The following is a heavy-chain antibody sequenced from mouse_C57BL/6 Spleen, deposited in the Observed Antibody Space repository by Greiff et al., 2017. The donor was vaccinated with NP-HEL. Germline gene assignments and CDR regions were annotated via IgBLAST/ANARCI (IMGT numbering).Heavy chain of an antibody. D-gene: IGHD1-1*01. CDR3: ARNSPYGSSPYYYAMDY. CDR2: IWSGGST. J-gene: IGHJ4*01. Sequence: VQRVESGPGLVQPSQSLSITCTVSGFSLTSYGVHWVRQSPGKGLEWLGVIWSGGSTDYNAAFISRLSISKDNSKSQVFFKMNSLQADDTAIYYCARNSPYGSSPYYYAMDYWGQGTSVTVSS. V-gene: IGHV2-2*01. CDR1: GFSLTSYG.